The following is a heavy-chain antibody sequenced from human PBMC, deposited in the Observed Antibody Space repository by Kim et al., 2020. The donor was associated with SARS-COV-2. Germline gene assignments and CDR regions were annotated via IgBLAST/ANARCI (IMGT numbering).Heavy chain of an antibody. CDR3: ARTYYDFWSGYYGPGSFAY. D-gene: IGHD3-3*01. J-gene: IGHJ4*02. Sequence: GESLKISCKGSGYSFTSYWIGWVRQMPGKGLEWMGIIYPGDSDTRYSPSFQGQVTISADKSISTAYLQWGSLKASETAMDYCARTYYDFWSGYYGPGSFAYWGQGTLITVSS. CDR1: GYSFTSYW. CDR2: IYPGDSDT. V-gene: IGHV5-51*01.